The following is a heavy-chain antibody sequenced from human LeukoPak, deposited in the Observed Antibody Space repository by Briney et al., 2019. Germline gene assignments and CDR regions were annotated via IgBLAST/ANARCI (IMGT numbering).Heavy chain of an antibody. J-gene: IGHJ4*02. CDR1: GGSFSGYY. V-gene: IGHV4-34*01. Sequence: SETLSLTCAVYGGSFSGYYWSWTRQPPGKGLEWIGEINHSGSTNYNPSLESRVTISVDTSKNQFSLKLSSVTAADTAVYYCARGYSSGWYGYWGQGTLVTVSS. CDR2: INHSGST. D-gene: IGHD6-19*01. CDR3: ARGYSSGWYGY.